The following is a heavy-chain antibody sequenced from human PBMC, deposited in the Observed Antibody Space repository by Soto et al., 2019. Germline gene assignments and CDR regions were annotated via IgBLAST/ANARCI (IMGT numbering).Heavy chain of an antibody. CDR2: MYRGGST. J-gene: IGHJ2*01. D-gene: IGHD3-22*01. V-gene: IGHV3-53*01. CDR3: ARGGYPSGSYATWCFDL. Sequence: EVQLVESGGGLIQPGGSLRLSCAASGFTVSSNYMSWIRQAPGKGLEWVAIMYRGGSTSYADSVKGRFTLSSDNAKNSLYFHVISVRAETTAIFFCARGGYPSGSYATWCFDLWGRGTLVTVSS. CDR1: GFTVSSNY.